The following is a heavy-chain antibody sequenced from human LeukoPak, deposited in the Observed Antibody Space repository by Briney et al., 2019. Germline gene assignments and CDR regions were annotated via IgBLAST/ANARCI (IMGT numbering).Heavy chain of an antibody. Sequence: SETLSLTCTVSGGSISSSSYYWGWIRQPPGKGLEWIGSIYYSGSTYYNPSLKSRVTISVDTSKNQFSLKLSSVTAADTAVYYCARGRPVDYWGQGTLVTVSS. CDR1: GGSISSSSYY. V-gene: IGHV4-39*01. J-gene: IGHJ4*02. CDR2: IYYSGST. CDR3: ARGRPVDY.